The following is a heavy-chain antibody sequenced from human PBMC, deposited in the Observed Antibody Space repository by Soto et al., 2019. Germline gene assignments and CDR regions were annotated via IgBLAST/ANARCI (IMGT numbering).Heavy chain of an antibody. CDR3: AKADSGGYPPYCDY. CDR2: ISGSGGNT. J-gene: IGHJ4*02. CDR1: RLTFSDYA. V-gene: IGHV3-23*01. Sequence: PGGSLRLSCAASRLTFSDYALSWVRQAPGKGLEWVSAISGSGGNTNYAASVKGRFTISRDNSKKTLYLKMNCLRAEDTAVYYCAKADSGGYPPYCDYWGQGTLVTVSS. D-gene: IGHD3-22*01.